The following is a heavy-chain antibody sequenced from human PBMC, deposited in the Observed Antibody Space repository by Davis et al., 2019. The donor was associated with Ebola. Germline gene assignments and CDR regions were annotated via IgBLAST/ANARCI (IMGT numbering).Heavy chain of an antibody. V-gene: IGHV4-39*01. CDR3: SKITFGGVIVL. D-gene: IGHD3-16*02. Sequence: PSETLSLTCTVSGGSISSSSYYWGWIRQPPGKGLEWIGSTYYSGITYYNPSLESRVTISVDTSKNQFSLKMSSVTAADTAVYYCSKITFGGVIVLWGQGTLITVSS. J-gene: IGHJ4*02. CDR1: GGSISSSSYY. CDR2: TYYSGIT.